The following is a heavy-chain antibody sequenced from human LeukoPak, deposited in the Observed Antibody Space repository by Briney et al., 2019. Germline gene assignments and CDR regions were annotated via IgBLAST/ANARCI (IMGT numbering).Heavy chain of an antibody. D-gene: IGHD1-26*01. J-gene: IGHJ4*02. CDR2: VSAYNGNT. CDR3: ARDWGSGSYYFDY. V-gene: IGHV1-18*01. Sequence: ASVKVSCKASGYTFTSYGISWVRQAPGQGLEWTGWVSAYNGNTNYAQKLQGRVTMATDTSTSTAYMELRSLTSDDTAVYYCARDWGSGSYYFDYWGQGTLVTVSS. CDR1: GYTFTSYG.